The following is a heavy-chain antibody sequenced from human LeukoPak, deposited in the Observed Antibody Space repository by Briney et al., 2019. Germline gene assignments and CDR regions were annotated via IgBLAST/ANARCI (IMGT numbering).Heavy chain of an antibody. CDR2: IDTDGSST. V-gene: IGHV3-74*01. CDR1: GFTFSSYW. CDR3: ARDRPHNWFDP. Sequence: RGSLRLSCAASGFTFSSYWMHWVRQAPGMGLVWVSRIDTDGSSTTYADSVKGRFTISRDNAKNTLYLQMNSLRAEDTAVYYCARDRPHNWFDPWGQGTLVTVSS. J-gene: IGHJ5*02.